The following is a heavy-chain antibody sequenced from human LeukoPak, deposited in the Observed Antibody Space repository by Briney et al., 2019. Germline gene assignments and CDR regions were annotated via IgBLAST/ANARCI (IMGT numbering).Heavy chain of an antibody. CDR2: IIPIFGTA. Sequence: ASVKVSCKASGGTFSSYAISWVRRAPGQGLEWMGGIIPIFGTANYAQKFQGRVTITADESTSTAYMELSSLRSEDTAVYYCAREGDILTGYAFDYWGQGTWSPSPQ. J-gene: IGHJ4*02. V-gene: IGHV1-69*13. D-gene: IGHD3-9*01. CDR1: GGTFSSYA. CDR3: AREGDILTGYAFDY.